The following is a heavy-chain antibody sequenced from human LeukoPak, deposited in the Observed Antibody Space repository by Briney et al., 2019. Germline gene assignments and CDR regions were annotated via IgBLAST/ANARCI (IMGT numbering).Heavy chain of an antibody. CDR3: AKIPLWDDAFDI. CDR2: ISGSGGST. Sequence: PGGSLRLSCAASGFTFSSYAMSWVRQAPGKGLEWVSAISGSGGSTYYADSVKGRSTISRDNSKNTLYLQMNSLRAEDTAVYYCAKIPLWDDAFDIWGQGTMVTVSS. CDR1: GFTFSSYA. D-gene: IGHD5-18*01. J-gene: IGHJ3*02. V-gene: IGHV3-23*01.